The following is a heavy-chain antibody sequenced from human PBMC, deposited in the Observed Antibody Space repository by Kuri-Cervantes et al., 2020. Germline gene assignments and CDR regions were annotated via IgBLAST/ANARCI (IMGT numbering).Heavy chain of an antibody. J-gene: IGHJ6*03. CDR2: IRSKAYGGTP. D-gene: IGHD2-15*01. V-gene: IGHV3-49*04. CDR1: AFTFGDYA. CDR3: TRSGAGLHYMDV. Sequence: GESLKISCTASAFTFGDYAMNWVRQAPGKGLEWLGFIRSKAYGGTPEYAASVKGRFTISRDDSKTIAYLQLNSLRTEDTAVYYCTRSGAGLHYMDVWGKGTTVTVSS.